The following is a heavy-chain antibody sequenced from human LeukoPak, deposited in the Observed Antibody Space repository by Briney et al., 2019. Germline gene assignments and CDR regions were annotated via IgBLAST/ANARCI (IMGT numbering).Heavy chain of an antibody. J-gene: IGHJ4*02. CDR1: GFTFSSYG. D-gene: IGHD6-13*01. Sequence: GGSLRLSCAASGFTFSSYGMHWVRQAPGKGLEWVAVIWYDGSNKYYADSVKGRFTISRDNSKNTLYLQMNSLRAEDTAVYYCARDAVYSSSWQYYWGQGTLITVSS. CDR2: IWYDGSNK. V-gene: IGHV3-33*01. CDR3: ARDAVYSSSWQYY.